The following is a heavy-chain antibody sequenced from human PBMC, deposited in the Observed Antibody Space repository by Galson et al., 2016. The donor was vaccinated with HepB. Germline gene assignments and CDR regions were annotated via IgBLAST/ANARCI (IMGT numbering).Heavy chain of an antibody. D-gene: IGHD2/OR15-2a*01. CDR3: ARDVQYRFDY. CDR2: VSGFGGNT. CDR1: GFTFSDYY. Sequence: SLRLSCAASGFTFSDYYMSWVRQAPGKGPEWVSSVSGFGGNTYYADSVKGRFTISRDNSNNMELRSLRFDDTALYYCARDVQYRFDYWGQGTLVTVSS. J-gene: IGHJ4*02. V-gene: IGHV3-23*01.